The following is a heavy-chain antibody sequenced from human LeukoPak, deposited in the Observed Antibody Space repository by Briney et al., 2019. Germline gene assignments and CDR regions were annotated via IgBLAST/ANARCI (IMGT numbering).Heavy chain of an antibody. Sequence: GGSLRLSCAASGFTFSSYAMSWVRQAPGKGLEWVSAISGSGGSTYYADSVKGRFTISRDNSKNTLYLQMNSLRAEDTAVYYCARARADDYGDYEDAFDIWGQGTMVTVSS. V-gene: IGHV3-23*01. CDR2: ISGSGGST. CDR3: ARARADDYGDYEDAFDI. J-gene: IGHJ3*02. D-gene: IGHD4-17*01. CDR1: GFTFSSYA.